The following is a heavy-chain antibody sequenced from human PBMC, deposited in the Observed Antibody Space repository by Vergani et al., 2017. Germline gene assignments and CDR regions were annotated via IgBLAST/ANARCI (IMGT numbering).Heavy chain of an antibody. Sequence: QVQLVQSGAEVKTPGSSVKVSCKASGGTFSSYAISWVRQAPGQGLEWMGGIIPICGTANYVQKFQGRVTITADESTSTAYMELSSLRSEDTAVYYCARALDIVVDYYYGMDVWGQGTTVTVSS. V-gene: IGHV1-69*01. J-gene: IGHJ6*02. CDR3: ARALDIVVDYYYGMDV. CDR1: GGTFSSYA. D-gene: IGHD2-2*03. CDR2: IIPICGTA.